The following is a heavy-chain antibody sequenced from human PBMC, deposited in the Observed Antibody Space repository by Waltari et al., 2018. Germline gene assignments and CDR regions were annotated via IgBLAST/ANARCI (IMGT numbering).Heavy chain of an antibody. CDR2: IKPNCVGT. Sequence: QVQLVQSGAEVKKPGASVKVSCKASGYTFTGYYMHWVRQAPGQGLKWMGVIKPNCVGTNYAQKCQGWVTMTRETSISTAYMELSRLRSDDTAVYYCARGVRGVEYFDYWGQGTLVTVSS. CDR3: ARGVRGVEYFDY. CDR1: GYTFTGYY. J-gene: IGHJ4*02. V-gene: IGHV1-2*04. D-gene: IGHD3-10*01.